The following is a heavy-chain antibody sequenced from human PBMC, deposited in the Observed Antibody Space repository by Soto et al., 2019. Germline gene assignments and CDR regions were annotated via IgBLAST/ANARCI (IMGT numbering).Heavy chain of an antibody. Sequence: QVQLVQSGAEEKKPGASVKVSCKASGYTFTSYAMHWVRQAPGQRLEWMGWINAGNGNTKYSQQFQGRVTITSDTAASTAYPELSSLSSEDTAVYYSARDINTLRLVHTMILVPNCYWGQVTRVTVAS. CDR3: ARDINTLRLVHTMILVPNCY. CDR1: GYTFTSYA. J-gene: IGHJ4*02. CDR2: INAGNGNT. D-gene: IGHD3-22*01. V-gene: IGHV1-3*05.